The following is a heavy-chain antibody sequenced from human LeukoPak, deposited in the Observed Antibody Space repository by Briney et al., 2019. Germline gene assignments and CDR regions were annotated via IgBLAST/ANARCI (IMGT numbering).Heavy chain of an antibody. CDR1: GGSISSYD. CDR2: IYYSGST. D-gene: IGHD2-8*01. Sequence: SETLSLTCTVSGGSISSYDWSWIRQPPGKGLEWIGYIYYSGSTNYNPSLKSRVTISVDTSKSQFSLKLSSVTAADTAVYYCARGKVLDFQHWGKGTLVTVSS. J-gene: IGHJ1*01. V-gene: IGHV4-59*01. CDR3: ARGKVLDFQH.